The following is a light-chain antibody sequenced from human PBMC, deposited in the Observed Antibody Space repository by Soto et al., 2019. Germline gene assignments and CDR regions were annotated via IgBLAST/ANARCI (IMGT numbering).Light chain of an antibody. CDR1: SSDEGGYNY. V-gene: IGLV2-8*01. CDR2: EVT. Sequence: QSALTQPPSASGSPGQSVTISCTGTSSDEGGYNYVSWYQQYPGRAPKLMIYEVTKRPSGVPDRFSGSKSGNTASLTVSGLQAEDEADYYCSSYAASNNFYFVFGGGTKVTVL. CDR3: SSYAASNNFYFV. J-gene: IGLJ3*02.